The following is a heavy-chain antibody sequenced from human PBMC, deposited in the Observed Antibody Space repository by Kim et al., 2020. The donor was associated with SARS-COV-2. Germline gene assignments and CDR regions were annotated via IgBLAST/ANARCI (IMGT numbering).Heavy chain of an antibody. CDR3: ARVGYDYVWGSYRDYYYYYGMDV. Sequence: GGSLRLSCAASGFTFSDYYMSWIRQSPGNGLEWVSYISSSSSYTNYADSVKGRFTISRDNAKNSLYLQMNSQRAEDTAVYYCARVGYDYVWGSYRDYYYYYGMDVWGQGTTVTVSS. CDR1: GFTFSDYY. J-gene: IGHJ6*02. V-gene: IGHV3-11*05. D-gene: IGHD3-16*02. CDR2: ISSSSSYT.